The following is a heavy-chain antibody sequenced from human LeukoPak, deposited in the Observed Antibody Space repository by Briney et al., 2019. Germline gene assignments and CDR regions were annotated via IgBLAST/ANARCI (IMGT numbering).Heavy chain of an antibody. CDR1: GFTFSGSA. CDR3: TRWDCTTTGCYPFDY. V-gene: IGHV3-73*01. Sequence: GGSLRLSCAASGFTFSGSAIHWVRQASGKGLEWVGRIRDKANSYATAYIASVKGRFTISRDDSKNTAYLQMSSLKTEDTAVYYCTRWDCTTTGCYPFDYWGQGTLVTVSS. J-gene: IGHJ4*02. D-gene: IGHD2-2*01. CDR2: IRDKANSYAT.